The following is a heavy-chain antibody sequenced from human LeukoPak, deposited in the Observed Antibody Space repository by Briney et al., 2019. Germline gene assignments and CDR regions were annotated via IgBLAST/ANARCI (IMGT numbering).Heavy chain of an antibody. D-gene: IGHD5-24*01. CDR3: ARGPEDGYNFDY. J-gene: IGHJ4*02. Sequence: ASVKVSCKGSGYTFTGYCLNWVRQAPGQGPEWMGWINPKTGAANYAQKFQGRVTMTRDTSISTAYMELSSLRSEDTAVYYCARGPEDGYNFDYWGQGTLVTVSS. CDR1: GYTFTGYC. CDR2: INPKTGAA. V-gene: IGHV1-2*02.